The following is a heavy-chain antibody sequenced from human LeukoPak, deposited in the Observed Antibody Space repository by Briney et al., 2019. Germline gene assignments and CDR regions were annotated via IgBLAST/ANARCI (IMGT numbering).Heavy chain of an antibody. CDR1: GGTFSSYA. CDR2: IIPIFGTA. V-gene: IGHV1-69*05. Sequence: GASVKVSCKASGGTFSSYAISWVRQAPGQGLEWMGGIIPIFGTANYAQKFQGRVTITTDESTSTAYMELSSLRSEDTAVYYCAIDSAYSSSWYTYMDVWGKGTTVTVSS. D-gene: IGHD6-13*01. CDR3: AIDSAYSSSWYTYMDV. J-gene: IGHJ6*03.